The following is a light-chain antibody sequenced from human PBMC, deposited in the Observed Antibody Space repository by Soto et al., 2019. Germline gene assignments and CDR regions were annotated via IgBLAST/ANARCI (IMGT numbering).Light chain of an antibody. CDR1: SSDVGAYKY. CDR3: TSYVGNDLGV. CDR2: EVT. Sequence: QSVLTQPPSASGSPGQSVTISCTGTSSDVGAYKYVSWYQQYPGKAPKLMIYEVTKRPSGVPDRFSGSKSGNTASLTVSGLQAEDEADYYCTSYVGNDLGVFGGGTKLTVL. V-gene: IGLV2-8*01. J-gene: IGLJ3*02.